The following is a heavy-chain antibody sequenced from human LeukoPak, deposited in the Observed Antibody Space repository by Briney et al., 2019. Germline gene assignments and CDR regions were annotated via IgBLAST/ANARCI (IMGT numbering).Heavy chain of an antibody. CDR3: AKDHAAFSRRSRYAFDI. Sequence: GGSLRLSCAASGFTFSSYAMSWVRQAPGKGLEWVSAISGSGGSTYYADSVKGRFTISRDNSKNTLYLQMNSLRAEDTAVYYCAKDHAAFSRRSRYAFDIWGQGTMVTVSS. V-gene: IGHV3-23*01. D-gene: IGHD6-25*01. CDR2: ISGSGGST. CDR1: GFTFSSYA. J-gene: IGHJ3*02.